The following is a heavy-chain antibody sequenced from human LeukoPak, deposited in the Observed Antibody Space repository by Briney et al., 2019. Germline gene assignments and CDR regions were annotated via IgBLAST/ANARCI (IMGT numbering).Heavy chain of an antibody. CDR3: ARPSPTMVRGVIRYTDAFDI. CDR2: IDPSDSYT. Sequence: HGESLKTSCKGSGYSFTSYWISWVRQMPGKGLEWMGRIDPSDSYTNYSPSSQGHVTISADKSISTAYLQWSSLKASDTAMYYCARPSPTMVRGVIRYTDAFDIWGQGTMVTVSS. V-gene: IGHV5-10-1*01. D-gene: IGHD3-10*01. J-gene: IGHJ3*02. CDR1: GYSFTSYW.